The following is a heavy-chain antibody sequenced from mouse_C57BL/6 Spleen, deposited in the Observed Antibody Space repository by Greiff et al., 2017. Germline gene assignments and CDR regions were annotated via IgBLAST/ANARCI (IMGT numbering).Heavy chain of an antibody. CDR1: GFSLTSYG. CDR3: ARSGSTMVTTSSMDY. D-gene: IGHD2-2*01. CDR2: IWSGGST. J-gene: IGHJ4*01. V-gene: IGHV2-2*01. Sequence: VQLQQSGPGLVQPSQRLSITCTVSGFSLTSYGVHWVRQSPGKGLEWLGVIWSGGSTDYNAPFISRLSISKANSTSQVFFKMNILQADDSAIYYCARSGSTMVTTSSMDYWGQGTSVTVSS.